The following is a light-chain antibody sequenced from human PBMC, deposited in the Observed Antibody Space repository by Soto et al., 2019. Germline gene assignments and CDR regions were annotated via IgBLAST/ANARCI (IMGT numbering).Light chain of an antibody. CDR3: MQALRTRRT. J-gene: IGKJ2*01. Sequence: DIVMTQSPLFLPVTPGEPASISCRSSQSLLNSNGYNYLDWYLQKPGQSPQLLIYLGSTRASGVPGRFSGSGSGIDFTLKISRVEAEDVGVYYCMQALRTRRTFGQGTKLEIK. CDR1: QSLLNSNGYNY. V-gene: IGKV2-28*01. CDR2: LGS.